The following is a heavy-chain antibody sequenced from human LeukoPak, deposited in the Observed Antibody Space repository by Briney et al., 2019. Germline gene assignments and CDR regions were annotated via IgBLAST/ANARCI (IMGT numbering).Heavy chain of an antibody. CDR3: ARDYGDGELDY. D-gene: IGHD4-17*01. CDR1: GYTFTSYY. J-gene: IGHJ4*02. CDR2: INPSGGST. Sequence: ASVTVSFTASGYTFTSYYMHWVRQAPGQGLEWMGIINPSGGSTSYAQKFQGRVTMTRDTSTSTVYMELNSLRSEDTAVYYCARDYGDGELDYWGQGTLVTVSS. V-gene: IGHV1-46*01.